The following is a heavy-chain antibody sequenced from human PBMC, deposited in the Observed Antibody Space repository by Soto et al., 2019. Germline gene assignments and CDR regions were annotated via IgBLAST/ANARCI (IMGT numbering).Heavy chain of an antibody. D-gene: IGHD3-3*01. J-gene: IGHJ4*02. CDR3: AKLEWREGGGDY. Sequence: EVHLLESGGGVVQPGTSLKISCATSGFAFSDYPMTWVRQPPGQGLEWVSGISASGEKPYYADSVKGRFTISRDNSKNTLSQQMNSLRIEDTGIYYCAKLEWREGGGDYWGQGTLVTVSS. CDR1: GFAFSDYP. V-gene: IGHV3-23*01. CDR2: ISASGEKP.